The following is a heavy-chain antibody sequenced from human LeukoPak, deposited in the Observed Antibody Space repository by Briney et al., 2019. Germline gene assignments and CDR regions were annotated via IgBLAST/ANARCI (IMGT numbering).Heavy chain of an antibody. J-gene: IGHJ4*02. CDR2: INHSEST. V-gene: IGHV4-34*01. Sequence: SETLSLPCAVYGGSFRGYYWRWIPQPPGKALEWIGEINHSESTNYNPSLKSRVTISVDTSKNQFSLKLSSVTAADTAVYYCARGRYNWNYASYFDYWGQGTLVPVSS. CDR1: GGSFRGYY. CDR3: ARGRYNWNYASYFDY. D-gene: IGHD1-7*01.